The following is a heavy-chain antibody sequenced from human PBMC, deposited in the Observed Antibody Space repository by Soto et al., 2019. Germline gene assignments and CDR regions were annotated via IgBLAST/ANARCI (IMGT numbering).Heavy chain of an antibody. Sequence: TLSLPCRVSGDYIARGDYCWTWIRQPPGQGLEWIGYIHYTGDTYYKSSLKSRLSISLDTSKNHFSLELTSVTAADTAVYYCARDYRPSGSYLRRSYYGLDVWGQGTTVTGSS. J-gene: IGHJ6*02. CDR3: ARDYRPSGSYLRRSYYGLDV. CDR1: GDYIARGDYC. CDR2: IHYTGDT. D-gene: IGHD1-26*01. V-gene: IGHV4-31*03.